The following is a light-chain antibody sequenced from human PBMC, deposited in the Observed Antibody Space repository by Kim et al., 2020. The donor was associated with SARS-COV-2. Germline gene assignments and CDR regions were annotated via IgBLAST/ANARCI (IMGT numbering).Light chain of an antibody. V-gene: IGKV1-NL1*01. CDR1: LDIDDS. Sequence: ASVRDTVTVTCRASLDIDDSLAWYQNKPGKAPKLLLYMATRLESGVPSRFRGSGSGKGFTLRITSLQPEDFGTYFRQQYSTMPLSFGGGTKVDIK. CDR3: QQYSTMPLS. CDR2: MAT. J-gene: IGKJ4*01.